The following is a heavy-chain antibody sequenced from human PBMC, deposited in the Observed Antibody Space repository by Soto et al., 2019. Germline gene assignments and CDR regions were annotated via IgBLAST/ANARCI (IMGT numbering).Heavy chain of an antibody. CDR3: ARDQLSPRSNAFDI. J-gene: IGHJ3*02. Sequence: APVKVSCKASGYTFTSYGISWVRQAPGQGLEWMGWISAYNGNTNYAQKLQGRVTMTTDTSTSTAYMELRSLRSDDTAVYYCARDQLSPRSNAFDIWGQGTMVTVSS. V-gene: IGHV1-18*01. CDR2: ISAYNGNT. CDR1: GYTFTSYG. D-gene: IGHD1-1*01.